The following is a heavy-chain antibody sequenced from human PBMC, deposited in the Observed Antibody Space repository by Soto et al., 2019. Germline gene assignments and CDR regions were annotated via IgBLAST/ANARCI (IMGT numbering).Heavy chain of an antibody. D-gene: IGHD6-13*01. CDR1: GGTFSSYA. CDR3: ASNSAAGLFDY. CDR2: SIPIFGTA. V-gene: IGHV1-69*01. J-gene: IGHJ4*02. Sequence: QVQLVQSGAEVKKPGSSVKVSCKASGGTFSSYAISWVRQAPGQGLEWMGGSIPIFGTANYAQKFHGSVTITADESTSTAYMELSSLRSEDTAVYYCASNSAAGLFDYWGQGTLVTVSS.